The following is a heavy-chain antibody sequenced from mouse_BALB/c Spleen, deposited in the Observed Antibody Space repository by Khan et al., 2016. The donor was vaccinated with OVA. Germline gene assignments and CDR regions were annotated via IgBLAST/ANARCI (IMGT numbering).Heavy chain of an antibody. V-gene: IGHV5-9-3*01. J-gene: IGHJ2*01. Sequence: EVELVESGGGLVKPGGSLKLSCAASGFTFSSYAMSWVRQTPEKRLEWVATISSGGSYTYYPDSVKGRFTISRDNAKNTLYLQMSSLRSEETAMYYCARDYYGSSYEDYWGQGTTRTVSS. CDR1: GFTFSSYA. CDR2: ISSGGSYT. CDR3: ARDYYGSSYEDY. D-gene: IGHD1-1*01.